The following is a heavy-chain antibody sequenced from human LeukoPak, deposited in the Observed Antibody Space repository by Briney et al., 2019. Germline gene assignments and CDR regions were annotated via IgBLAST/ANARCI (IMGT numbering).Heavy chain of an antibody. J-gene: IGHJ5*02. CDR1: GYSFTSYW. CDR2: IYPGDSDT. CDR3: ARSQGYCSGDSCLQGDWFDP. D-gene: IGHD2-15*01. V-gene: IGHV5-51*01. Sequence: GESLKISCKGSGYSFTSYWIGWGRQMPGKGLEWMGIIYPGDSDTRYSPSFQGQVTISADKSIRIAYLQWSSLKASDTAMYYCARSQGYCSGDSCLQGDWFDPWGQGTLVTVSS.